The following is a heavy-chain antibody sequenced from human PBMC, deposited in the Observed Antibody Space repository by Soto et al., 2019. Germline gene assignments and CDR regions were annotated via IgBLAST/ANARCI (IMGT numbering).Heavy chain of an antibody. CDR3: ARAIVRYFDY. D-gene: IGHD1-26*01. V-gene: IGHV4-30-4*01. J-gene: IGHJ4*02. Sequence: SETLSLTCTVSGGSIRSGDYYWSWIRQHPGKGLEWIGYIYYSGSTYSNPSLKSRVTISVDTSKNQFSLKLSSGTAADTAVYYCARAIVRYFDYWGQGTLVTVSS. CDR2: IYYSGST. CDR1: GGSIRSGDYY.